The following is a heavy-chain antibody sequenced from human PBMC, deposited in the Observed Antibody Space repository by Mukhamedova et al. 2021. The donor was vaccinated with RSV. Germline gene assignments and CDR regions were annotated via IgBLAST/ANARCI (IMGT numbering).Heavy chain of an antibody. V-gene: IGHV4-59*01. CDR2: IYYSGGT. D-gene: IGHD2-2*01. CDR3: AREVPTAGHFDY. Sequence: WNWIRQSPGKGLEWIGYIYYSGGTRYSPSLRSRVTISVDTSKNQFSLKLSSVTAADTAVYFCAREVPTAGHFDYWGQGALVRVSS. J-gene: IGHJ4*02.